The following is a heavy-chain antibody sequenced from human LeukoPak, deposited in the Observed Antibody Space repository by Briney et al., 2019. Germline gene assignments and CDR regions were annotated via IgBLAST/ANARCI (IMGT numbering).Heavy chain of an antibody. J-gene: IGHJ4*02. Sequence: PGASVKVSCKASGYTFTGYYMQWVRQAPGQGLEWMGRINPNSGGTNYAQKFQGRVTMTRDTSISTAYMELSRLRSDDTAVYYCARVWYISGWTFDYWGQGTLVTVSS. CDR3: ARVWYISGWTFDY. CDR1: GYTFTGYY. CDR2: INPNSGGT. V-gene: IGHV1-2*06. D-gene: IGHD6-19*01.